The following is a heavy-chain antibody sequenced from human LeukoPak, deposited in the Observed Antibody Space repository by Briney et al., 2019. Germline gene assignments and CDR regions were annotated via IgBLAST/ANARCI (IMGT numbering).Heavy chain of an antibody. Sequence: GGSLRLPCAASGFAFSTYSIDGVPQAPGKGLEWLSYISSSSSTIYYADSVKGRFTVSRDNAENLVYLQMNSLGAEDTAVYYCARVGRSGYTKDYWGQGTLVTVAS. CDR3: ARVGRSGYTKDY. J-gene: IGHJ4*02. CDR2: ISSSSSTI. V-gene: IGHV3-48*04. CDR1: GFAFSTYS. D-gene: IGHD5-12*01.